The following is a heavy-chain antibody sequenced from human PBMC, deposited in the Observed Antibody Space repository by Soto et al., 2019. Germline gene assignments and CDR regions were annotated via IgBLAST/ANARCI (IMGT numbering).Heavy chain of an antibody. J-gene: IGHJ4*02. Sequence: QVQLVQSGAEVKKPGASVKISCKTSGYNFMTYALHWVRQAPGQRLEWMGWINPGNGNTEYSQKLQGRVTITRDTSARTVFMEVANLTSEDTAVYYCARVRMLWYGELSHWGQGTLVTVSA. CDR3: ARVRMLWYGELSH. CDR2: INPGNGNT. CDR1: GYNFMTYA. V-gene: IGHV1-3*01. D-gene: IGHD3-10*01.